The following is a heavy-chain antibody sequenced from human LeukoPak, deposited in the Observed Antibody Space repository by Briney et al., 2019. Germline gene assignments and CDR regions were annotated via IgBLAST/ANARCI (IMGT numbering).Heavy chain of an antibody. CDR2: INWNSDSI. CDR1: GFTFDDYA. D-gene: IGHD5-12*01. CDR3: ARFKLSSGYDPFDY. V-gene: IGHV3-9*01. J-gene: IGHJ4*02. Sequence: GGSLRLSCAVSGFTFDDYAMHWVRQVPGKGLEWVSGINWNSDSIGYADSVKGRFTTSRDNAKNSLYLQMNSLRAEDTAVYYCARFKLSSGYDPFDYWGQGTPVTVSS.